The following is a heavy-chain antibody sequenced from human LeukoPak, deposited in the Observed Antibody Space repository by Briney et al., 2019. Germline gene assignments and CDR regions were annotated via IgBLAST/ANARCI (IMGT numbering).Heavy chain of an antibody. V-gene: IGHV4-31*03. CDR3: ARTQTPSGVPAASYFDY. D-gene: IGHD2-2*01. J-gene: IGHJ4*02. CDR2: IYYSGST. Sequence: KTSETLSLTCTVSGGSISSGGYYWSWIRQHPGKGLEWIGYIYYSGSTYYNPSLKSRVTISVDTSKNQFSLKLSSVTAADTAVYYCARTQTPSGVPAASYFDYWGQGTLVTVSS. CDR1: GGSISSGGYY.